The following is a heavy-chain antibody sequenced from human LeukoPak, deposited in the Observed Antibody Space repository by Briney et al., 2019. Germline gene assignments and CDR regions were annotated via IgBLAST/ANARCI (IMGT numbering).Heavy chain of an antibody. Sequence: SETLSLTCTVSGGSISSYYWSWIRQPPGKGLEWIGYIYYSGSTNYNPSLKSRVTISVDTSKNQFSLKLSSVTAADTAVYYCAREDTTVTTLLFDYWGQGTLVTVSS. J-gene: IGHJ4*02. D-gene: IGHD4-17*01. CDR1: GGSISSYY. CDR3: AREDTTVTTLLFDY. V-gene: IGHV4-59*12. CDR2: IYYSGST.